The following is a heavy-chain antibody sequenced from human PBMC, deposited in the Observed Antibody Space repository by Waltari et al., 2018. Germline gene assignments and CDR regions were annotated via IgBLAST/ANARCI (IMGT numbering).Heavy chain of an antibody. CDR3: ARASGRDGYNF. CDR2: IYHSGST. Sequence: QVQLQESGPGLVKPSETLSLTCTVSGYSISSGYYWGWIRQPPGKGLEWIGSIYHSGSTYYNPSLKSRVTISVDTSKNQFSLKLSSVTAADTAVCYCARASGRDGYNFWGQGTLVTVSS. CDR1: GYSISSGYY. D-gene: IGHD5-12*01. J-gene: IGHJ4*02. V-gene: IGHV4-38-2*02.